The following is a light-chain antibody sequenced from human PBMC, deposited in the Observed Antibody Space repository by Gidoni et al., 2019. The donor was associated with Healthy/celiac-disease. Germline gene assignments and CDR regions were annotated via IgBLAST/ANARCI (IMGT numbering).Light chain of an antibody. CDR3: QQYGSSPYT. Sequence: EIVLTPSPGTLSLSPGERATLSCRASQSVSSSYLAWYQQKPGQAPRLLIYGASSRATGLPDRFSGSGSGTDFTLTISRLEPEDFAVYYCQQYGSSPYTFGQXTKLEIK. CDR2: GAS. CDR1: QSVSSSY. J-gene: IGKJ2*01. V-gene: IGKV3-20*01.